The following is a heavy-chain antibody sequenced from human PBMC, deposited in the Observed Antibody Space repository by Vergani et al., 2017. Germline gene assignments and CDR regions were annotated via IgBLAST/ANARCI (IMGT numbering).Heavy chain of an antibody. D-gene: IGHD5-24*01. J-gene: IGHJ4*02. Sequence: QVQLPESGPGLVKPSQTLSLSCSVSGGSISSGDYYWPWIGQPAGKGLQYLGRIYTSGSTTYNPSLRSRLSMSRDSSKNQVSLKIMSVTAADPAVYYCARFDPQMEQPHYWGQGIMVTVSS. CDR3: ARFDPQMEQPHY. CDR1: GGSISSGDYY. V-gene: IGHV4-61*02. CDR2: IYTSGST.